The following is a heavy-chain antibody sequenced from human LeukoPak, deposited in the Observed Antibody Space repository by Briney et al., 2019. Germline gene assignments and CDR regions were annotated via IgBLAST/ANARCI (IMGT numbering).Heavy chain of an antibody. Sequence: GGSLRLSCAASGFSFSVFEMHWVRQAPGKGLEWFSGISGGGTNTYYADSVKGRFTIPRDKFNNTLYLQMSSLRAEDTALYYCAKSSGGSGWYTREYFQHWGQGTQVTVSS. J-gene: IGHJ1*01. V-gene: IGHV3-23*01. CDR3: AKSSGGSGWYTREYFQH. CDR2: ISGGGTNT. D-gene: IGHD6-19*01. CDR1: GFSFSVFE.